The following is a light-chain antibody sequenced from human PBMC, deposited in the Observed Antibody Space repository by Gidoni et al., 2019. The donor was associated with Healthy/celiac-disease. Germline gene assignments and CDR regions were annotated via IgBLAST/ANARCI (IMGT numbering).Light chain of an antibody. CDR2: DAS. Sequence: EIVLTQSPATLSLSPGERATLSCRASQSVSSSLAWYQQKPGQAPRHLIYDASNRATGIPARFSGSGSGTDFTLTISSLEPEDFAVYYCQQRSNWPVTFGPGTKVDIK. V-gene: IGKV3-11*01. CDR1: QSVSSS. CDR3: QQRSNWPVT. J-gene: IGKJ3*01.